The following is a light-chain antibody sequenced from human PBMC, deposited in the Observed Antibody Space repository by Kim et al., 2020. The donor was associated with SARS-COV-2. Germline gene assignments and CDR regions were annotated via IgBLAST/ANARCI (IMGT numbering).Light chain of an antibody. CDR3: RQYDYDSSQWT. V-gene: IGKV3-20*01. Sequence: EIVLTQSPGTLSLSPGERATLSCRASQSVSSNYLAWYQQKPGPATSLLIYGASSRATGIPDKFSGSGSGTDFTLTISRLEAEDSSVYYCRQYDYDSSQWTFGQGTKVDIK. CDR1: QSVSSNY. CDR2: GAS. J-gene: IGKJ1*01.